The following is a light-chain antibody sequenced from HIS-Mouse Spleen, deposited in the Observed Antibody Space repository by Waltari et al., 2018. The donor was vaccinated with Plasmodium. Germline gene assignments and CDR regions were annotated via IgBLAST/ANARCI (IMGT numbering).Light chain of an antibody. J-gene: IGLJ2*01. Sequence: SYELTQPPSVSVSPGQTASITCSGDKLGDKYACWYQQKPGQSPVLVIYKDSKRPSGIRERLSGSNAGSTATLTISGTKAMDEADYYGQAWDSSTVVVGGGTKLTVL. V-gene: IGLV3-1*01. CDR3: QAWDSSTVV. CDR1: KLGDKY. CDR2: KDS.